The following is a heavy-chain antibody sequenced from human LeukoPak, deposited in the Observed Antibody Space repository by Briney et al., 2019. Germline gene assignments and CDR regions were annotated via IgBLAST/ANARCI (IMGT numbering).Heavy chain of an antibody. Sequence: SETLSLTCAVYGGSISSYYWSWIRQPPGKGLEWIGYIYTSGSTNYNPSLKSRVTISVDTSKNQSSLKLSSVTAADTAVYYCASNEPGYYGSGSYRYYYYMDVWGKGTTVTVSS. D-gene: IGHD3-10*01. CDR2: IYTSGST. V-gene: IGHV4-4*09. J-gene: IGHJ6*03. CDR1: GGSISSYY. CDR3: ASNEPGYYGSGSYRYYYYMDV.